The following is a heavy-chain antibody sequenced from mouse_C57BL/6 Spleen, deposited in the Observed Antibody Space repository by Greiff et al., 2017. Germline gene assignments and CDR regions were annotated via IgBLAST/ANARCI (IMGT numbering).Heavy chain of an antibody. CDR2: IRLKSDNYAT. CDR1: GFTFSNYW. V-gene: IGHV6-3*01. D-gene: IGHD1-1*01. CDR3: TDYGSSWYFDV. J-gene: IGHJ1*03. Sequence: EVKLMESGGGLVQPGGSMKLSCVASGFTFSNYWMNWVRQSPEKGLEWVAQIRLKSDNYATHYAESVKGRFTISRDDSKSSVYLQMNNLRAEDTGIYYCTDYGSSWYFDVWGTGTTVTVSS.